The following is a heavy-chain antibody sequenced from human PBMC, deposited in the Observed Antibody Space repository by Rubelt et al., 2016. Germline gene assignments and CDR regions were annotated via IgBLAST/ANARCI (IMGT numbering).Heavy chain of an antibody. CDR2: IIPIFGTA. J-gene: IGHJ4*02. CDR1: GGTFSSYA. CDR3: ARVQYSSGWYFEY. D-gene: IGHD6-19*01. Sequence: QVQLVQSGAEVKKPGSSVKVSCKASGGTFSSYAISWVRQAPGQGLEWMGGIIPIFGTANYAQKMQGRYTITADESTRTAYMELSSLISEDTAVYYCARVQYSSGWYFEYWGQGTLVTVS. V-gene: IGHV1-69*01.